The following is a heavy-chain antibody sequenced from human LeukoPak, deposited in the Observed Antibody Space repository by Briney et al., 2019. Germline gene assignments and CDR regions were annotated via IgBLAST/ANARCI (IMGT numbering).Heavy chain of an antibody. CDR2: IYHSGST. Sequence: SETLSLTCTVSNGSITPYYWSWIRQPPGKGLEWIGHIYHSGSTNYNPSLKSRVTISVDTSKNQPSLKLSSVTAADTAVYYCARGNDFGMYYYYMDVWGRGTTVTVSS. CDR3: ARGNDFGMYYYYMDV. J-gene: IGHJ6*03. CDR1: NGSITPYY. V-gene: IGHV4-59*01. D-gene: IGHD3-3*01.